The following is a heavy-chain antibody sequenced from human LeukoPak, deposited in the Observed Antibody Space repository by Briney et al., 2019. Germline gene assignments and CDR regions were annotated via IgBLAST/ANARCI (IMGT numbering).Heavy chain of an antibody. CDR1: GFTFSSYG. D-gene: IGHD6-13*01. CDR2: IRYDGSNK. Sequence: GGSLGLSCAASGFTFSSYGMHWVRQAPGKGLEWVAFIRYDGSNKYYADSVKGRFTISRDNSKNTLYLQMNSLRAEDTAVYYCAKPAGIAAAADDAFDIWGQGTMVTVSS. CDR3: AKPAGIAAAADDAFDI. J-gene: IGHJ3*02. V-gene: IGHV3-30*02.